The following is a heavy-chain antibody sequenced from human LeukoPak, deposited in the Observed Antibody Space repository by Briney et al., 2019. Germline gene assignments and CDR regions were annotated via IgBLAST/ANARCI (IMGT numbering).Heavy chain of an antibody. J-gene: IGHJ6*02. Sequence: SETLSLTCSVSGGSISGTSYCWGWIRQPPGKGPEWIGSHYHTGRIYHNPSLNSRVTISVDTSKNQFSLKLSSVTAADTAVYYCARFKAFLPYGMDVWGQGTTVTVSS. D-gene: IGHD2/OR15-2a*01. CDR3: ARFKAFLPYGMDV. CDR2: HYHTGRI. V-gene: IGHV4-39*07. CDR1: GGSISGTSYC.